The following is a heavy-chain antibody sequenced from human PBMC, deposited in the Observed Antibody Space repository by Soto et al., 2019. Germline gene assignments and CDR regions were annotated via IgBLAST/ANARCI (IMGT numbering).Heavy chain of an antibody. CDR1: GFTFSSYG. CDR3: AKDASGSYFDY. Sequence: GGSLRLSCAASGFTFSSYGMHWVRQAPGKGLEWVAVISYDGSNKYYADSVKGRFTISRDNSKNTLYLQMNSLRAEDTTVYYCAKDASGSYFDYWGQGTSVTVSS. V-gene: IGHV3-30*18. CDR2: ISYDGSNK. J-gene: IGHJ4*03. D-gene: IGHD1-26*01.